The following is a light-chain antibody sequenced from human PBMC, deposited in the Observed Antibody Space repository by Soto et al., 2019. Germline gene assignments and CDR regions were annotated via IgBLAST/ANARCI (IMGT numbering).Light chain of an antibody. V-gene: IGLV1-40*01. Sequence: QSVLTQPPSVSGSPGQRGTSSCTGSSSNIGAGYDVHWYQQRPGTAPKLLIYGNKNRPSGVPDRFSGSKSGTSASLAITGLQAEDEADYYCQSYDSSLSVSYVFGTGTKVTVL. CDR2: GNK. CDR3: QSYDSSLSVSYV. CDR1: SSNIGAGYD. J-gene: IGLJ1*01.